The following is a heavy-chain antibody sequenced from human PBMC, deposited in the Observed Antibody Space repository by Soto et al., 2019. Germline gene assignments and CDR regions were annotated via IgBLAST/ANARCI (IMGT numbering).Heavy chain of an antibody. CDR2: IYYSGST. J-gene: IGHJ6*02. CDR1: GGSISSYY. CDR3: ARDRAVVVAASLYYYYGMDV. D-gene: IGHD2-15*01. Sequence: SETLSLTCTVSGGSISSYYWSWIRQPPGKGLEWIGYIYYSGSTNYNPSLKSRVTISVDTSKNQFSLKLSSVTAADTAVYYCARDRAVVVAASLYYYYGMDVWGQGTTVTVSS. V-gene: IGHV4-59*01.